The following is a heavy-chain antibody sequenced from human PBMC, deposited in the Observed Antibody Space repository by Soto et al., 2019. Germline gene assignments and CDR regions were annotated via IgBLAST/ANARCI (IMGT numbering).Heavy chain of an antibody. CDR1: GFTFSSYS. J-gene: IGHJ4*02. Sequence: EVQLVESGGGLVKPGGSLRLSCAASGFTFSSYSTNWVRQAPGKGLEWVSSISSSSSYIYYADSVKGRFTISRDNAKNSLYLQMNSLRAEDTAVYYCARDWDYGDYPDYWGQGTLVTVSS. D-gene: IGHD4-17*01. CDR3: ARDWDYGDYPDY. CDR2: ISSSSSYI. V-gene: IGHV3-21*01.